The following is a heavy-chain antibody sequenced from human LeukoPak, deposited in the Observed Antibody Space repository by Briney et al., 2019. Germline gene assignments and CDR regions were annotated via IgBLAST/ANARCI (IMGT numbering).Heavy chain of an antibody. J-gene: IGHJ4*02. D-gene: IGHD3-22*01. V-gene: IGHV3-9*01. CDR2: ISWNSGSI. CDR3: AREGGIVVVSFFDY. Sequence: GGSLRLSCAASGFTFDDYAMHWVRQAPGKGLEWVSGISWNSGSIGYADSVKGRFTISRDNAKNSLYLQMNSLRAEDTAVYYCAREGGIVVVSFFDYWGQGTLVTVSS. CDR1: GFTFDDYA.